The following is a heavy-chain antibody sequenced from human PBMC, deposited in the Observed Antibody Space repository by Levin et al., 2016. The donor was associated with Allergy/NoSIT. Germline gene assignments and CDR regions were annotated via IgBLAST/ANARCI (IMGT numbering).Heavy chain of an antibody. CDR2: ISSSGSYK. V-gene: IGHV3-21*01. CDR1: GFTFTSYA. Sequence: GESLKISCAASGFTFTSYAMNWVRQAPGKGLEWVSSISSSGSYKYYADSVKGRFTISRDDAKNSLYLQMNSLRAEDTAVHYCAREYRYSGLYYGNDHWGQGTLVTVSS. D-gene: IGHD5-18*01. CDR3: AREYRYSGLYYGNDH. J-gene: IGHJ4*02.